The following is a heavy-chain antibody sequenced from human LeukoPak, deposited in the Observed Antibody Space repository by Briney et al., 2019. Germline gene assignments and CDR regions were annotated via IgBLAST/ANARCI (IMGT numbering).Heavy chain of an antibody. D-gene: IGHD6-6*01. CDR2: IYYSGST. V-gene: IGHV4-59*01. Sequence: PSETLSLTCTVSGGSISSYYWSWIRQPPGKGLEWIGYIYYSGSTNYNPSLKSRVIISVDTFKNQFSLKLSSVTAADTAVYYCARTPSLAARYFDYWGQGTLVTVSS. CDR3: ARTPSLAARYFDY. J-gene: IGHJ4*02. CDR1: GGSISSYY.